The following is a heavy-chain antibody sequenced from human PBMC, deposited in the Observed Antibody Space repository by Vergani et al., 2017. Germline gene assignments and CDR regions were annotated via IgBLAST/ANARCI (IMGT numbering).Heavy chain of an antibody. V-gene: IGHV3-23*01. Sequence: EVQLLESGGGLVQPGGSLRLPCEASGFSFPGYPMSWVRQAPGKGLEWVSSVSGSSAPPYYADSVKGLFIISRDNSMNTLHLQMNSLRADDTAVYYSTKGSRVYTCYFFDYWGQGTLATVSS. CDR1: GFSFPGYP. J-gene: IGHJ4*02. CDR3: TKGSRVYTCYFFDY. D-gene: IGHD2-21*01. CDR2: VSGSSAPP.